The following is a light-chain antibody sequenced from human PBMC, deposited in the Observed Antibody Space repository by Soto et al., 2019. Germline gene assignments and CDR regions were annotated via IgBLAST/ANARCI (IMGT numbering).Light chain of an antibody. CDR1: QSVSSN. V-gene: IGKV3-15*01. CDR2: GAS. Sequence: EIVMTQSPATLSVSPGERATLSCRASQSVSSNLAWYQQKPGQAPMLLIYGASTRATGIPAMFSGSGSGTEFTLTLRSLQSEDFEVYYCQQYNNWPRTFGQGTKVEIK. J-gene: IGKJ1*01. CDR3: QQYNNWPRT.